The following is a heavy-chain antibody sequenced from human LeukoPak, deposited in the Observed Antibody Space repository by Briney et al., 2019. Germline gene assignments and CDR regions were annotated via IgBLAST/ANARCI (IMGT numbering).Heavy chain of an antibody. D-gene: IGHD3-3*01. CDR1: GFTFSSYA. Sequence: GGSLRLSCAASGFTFSSYAMSWVRQAPGKGLEWVSAISGSGGSTYYADSVKGQFTISRDNSKNTLYLQMNSLRAEDTAVYYCAKWTLGLVDFWSGLDAFDIWGQGTMVTVSS. V-gene: IGHV3-23*01. CDR2: ISGSGGST. J-gene: IGHJ3*02. CDR3: AKWTLGLVDFWSGLDAFDI.